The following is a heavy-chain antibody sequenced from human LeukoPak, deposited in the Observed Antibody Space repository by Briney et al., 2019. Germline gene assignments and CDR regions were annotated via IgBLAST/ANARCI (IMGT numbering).Heavy chain of an antibody. Sequence: SETLSLTCAVYGGSFSSTRHYWVWIRQPPGRGLEWIANIYYSGNTYYKSSLKSRTTISVDTSKNHFSLKMRSVIAGDTAVYYCARARGLGAFDIWGQGTKVTVSS. CDR3: ARARGLGAFDI. V-gene: IGHV4-39*02. J-gene: IGHJ3*02. CDR2: IYYSGNT. CDR1: GGSFSSTRHY.